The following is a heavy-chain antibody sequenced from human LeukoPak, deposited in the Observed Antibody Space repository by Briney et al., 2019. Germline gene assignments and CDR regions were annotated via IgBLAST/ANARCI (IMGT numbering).Heavy chain of an antibody. CDR2: ISGSGGST. J-gene: IGHJ6*03. Sequence: GGSLRLSCAASGFTFSSYAMSWVRQVPGKGLEWVSAISGSGGSTYYADSVKGRFTISRDNSKNTLYLQMNSLRAEDTAVYYCAKRPYYYYYYMDVWGTGTTVIVSS. V-gene: IGHV3-23*01. CDR1: GFTFSSYA. CDR3: AKRPYYYYYYMDV.